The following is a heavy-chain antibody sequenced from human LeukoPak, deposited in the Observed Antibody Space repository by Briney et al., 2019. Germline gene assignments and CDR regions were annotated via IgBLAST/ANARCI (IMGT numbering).Heavy chain of an antibody. CDR2: MNPNSGNT. J-gene: IGHJ6*03. CDR1: GYTFTSYG. CDR3: ARAGYSGYEVFYYYYYMDV. D-gene: IGHD5-12*01. Sequence: ASVKVSCKASGYTFTSYGMNWVRQAPGQGLEWMGWMNPNSGNTGYAQKFQGRVTMTRNTSISTAYMELSSLRSEDTAVYYCARAGYSGYEVFYYYYYMDVWGKGTTVTISS. V-gene: IGHV1-8*02.